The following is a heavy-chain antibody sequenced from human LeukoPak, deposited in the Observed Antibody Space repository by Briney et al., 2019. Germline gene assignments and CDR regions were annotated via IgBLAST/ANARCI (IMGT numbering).Heavy chain of an antibody. CDR2: IYNSGYN. CDR3: ARPYAN. V-gene: IGHV4-39*01. J-gene: IGHJ4*02. D-gene: IGHD3-16*01. CDR1: GDSITSSAYY. Sequence: SETLSLTCTVSGDSITSSAYYWGWISQPPGKGLEWIGSIYNSGYNYYNPSLKSRVTISVDTSKNQFSLKLSSVTAADTAVYYCARPYANWGQGILVTVSS.